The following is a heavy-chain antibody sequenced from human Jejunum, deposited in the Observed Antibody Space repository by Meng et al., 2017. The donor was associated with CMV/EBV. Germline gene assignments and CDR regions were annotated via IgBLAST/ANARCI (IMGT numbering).Heavy chain of an antibody. J-gene: IGHJ5*02. CDR1: GYTFTSHD. CDR3: ARGAGSGGRDWFDP. V-gene: IGHV1-8*01. Sequence: SGYTFTSHDINWVRQATGQGLEWMGWMNSNSGNTGYAQKFQGRVTMTRDTSISTAYMELSSLRFEDTAVYYCARGAGSGGRDWFDPWGQGTLVTVSS. CDR2: MNSNSGNT. D-gene: IGHD2-8*02.